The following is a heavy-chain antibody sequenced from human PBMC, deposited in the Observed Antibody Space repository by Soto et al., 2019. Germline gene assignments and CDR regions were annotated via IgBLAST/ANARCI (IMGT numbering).Heavy chain of an antibody. V-gene: IGHV1-2*04. CDR1: GYTFTGYY. CDR2: INPNSGGT. Sequence: ASVKVSCKASGYTFTGYYMHWARQAPGQGLEWMGWINPNSGGTNYAQKFQGWVTMTRDTSISTAYMELSRLRSDDTAVYYCARVGHEYDFWSGYYPYLGYCGQGTLVTVSS. CDR3: ARVGHEYDFWSGYYPYLGY. J-gene: IGHJ4*02. D-gene: IGHD3-3*01.